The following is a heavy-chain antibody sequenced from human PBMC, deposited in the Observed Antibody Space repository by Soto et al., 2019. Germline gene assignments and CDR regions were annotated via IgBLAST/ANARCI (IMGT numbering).Heavy chain of an antibody. D-gene: IGHD2-21*01. CDR1: GFIFSNYV. CDR2: MSYDGTTK. CDR3: AREVLWSRYFDY. Sequence: QVQLVESGGGVVQPGRSLRLACAASGFIFSNYVMYWVRQAPGKGLEWVAFMSYDGTTKYYADSVKGRFTISRDNSNNTLYLQMNNLGPEDTGVYYCAREVLWSRYFDYWGQGTLVTVSS. V-gene: IGHV3-30-3*01. J-gene: IGHJ4*02.